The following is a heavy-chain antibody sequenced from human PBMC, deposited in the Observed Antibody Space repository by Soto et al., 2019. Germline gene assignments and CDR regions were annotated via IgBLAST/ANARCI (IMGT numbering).Heavy chain of an antibody. CDR3: ARSPPGGYHYYYGMDA. CDR2: IGTAGDT. CDR1: GFTFSSYD. V-gene: IGHV3-13*04. Sequence: EVPLVESGGGLVQPGGSLRLSCAASGFTFSSYDMQWVRQATGKGLEWVSAIGTAGDTYYPGSVKGRFTISRENAKNSLYLQMNSLRAGDTAVYYCARSPPGGYHYYYGMDAWGQGTTVTVSS. J-gene: IGHJ6*02. D-gene: IGHD3-22*01.